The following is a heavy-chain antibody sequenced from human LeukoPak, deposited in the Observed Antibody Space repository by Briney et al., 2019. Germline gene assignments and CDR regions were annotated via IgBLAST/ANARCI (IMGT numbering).Heavy chain of an antibody. J-gene: IGHJ5*02. CDR2: ISAYNGNT. D-gene: IGHD3-16*02. CDR3: ARADASFGGVIVIGSHWFDP. CDR1: GYMFTNYG. Sequence: GASVKLSCEASGYMFTNYGISWVRQAPGQGLEWMGWISAYNGNTNYAQKLQGRVTMTTDTSTSTAYMELRSLRSDDTAVYYCARADASFGGVIVIGSHWFDPWGQGTLVTVSS. V-gene: IGHV1-18*01.